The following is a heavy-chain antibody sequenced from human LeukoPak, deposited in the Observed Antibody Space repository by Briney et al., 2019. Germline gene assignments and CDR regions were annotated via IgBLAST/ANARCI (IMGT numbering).Heavy chain of an antibody. J-gene: IGHJ3*02. V-gene: IGHV1-69*13. CDR2: IIPIFGTA. CDR3: ARTYYGSGSSLIAFDI. Sequence: SVKVSCKASGGTFSSYAISWVRQAPGQGLEWMGGIIPIFGTANYAQKFQGRVTITADESTSTAYMELSSLRSEDTAVYYCARTYYGSGSSLIAFDIWGQGTMVTVSS. D-gene: IGHD3-10*01. CDR1: GGTFSSYA.